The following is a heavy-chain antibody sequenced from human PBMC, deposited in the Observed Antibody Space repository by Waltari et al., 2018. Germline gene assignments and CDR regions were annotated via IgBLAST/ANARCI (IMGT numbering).Heavy chain of an antibody. Sequence: QLQLQESGPGLVKPSGTLALICAVSGDSMSTSDYWSWVRQPPGKGLEWIGQVRGDGKTNYNPSFASRVTMSLDTSTYHFALKLTSATAADTALYYCARDRGRGLYLDPWGQGTLVTVSP. CDR3: ARDRGRGLYLDP. CDR2: VRGDGKT. D-gene: IGHD1-1*01. V-gene: IGHV4-4*02. CDR1: GDSMSTSDY. J-gene: IGHJ5*02.